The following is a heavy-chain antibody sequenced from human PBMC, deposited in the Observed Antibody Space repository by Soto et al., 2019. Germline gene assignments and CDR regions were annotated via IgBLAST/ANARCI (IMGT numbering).Heavy chain of an antibody. Sequence: QVQLQESGPGLVKPSQTLSLTCTVSGGSISSGGYYWTWIRQHPGKGLEWIGYNYYSGITYYNPYLTSPVTXSXAXSXPQFSQKLSSVTAADTAAYYCARGSSIAGLDYGMDVWGQGTTVTVSS. J-gene: IGHJ6*02. D-gene: IGHD6-6*01. CDR3: ARGSSIAGLDYGMDV. CDR1: GGSISSGGYY. CDR2: NYYSGIT. V-gene: IGHV4-31*01.